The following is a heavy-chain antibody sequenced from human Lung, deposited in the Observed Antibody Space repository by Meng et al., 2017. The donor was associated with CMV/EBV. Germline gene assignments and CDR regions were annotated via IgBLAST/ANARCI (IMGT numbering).Heavy chain of an antibody. CDR1: GVSFSSYW. D-gene: IGHD2-8*01. CDR3: ARDVMGWFDP. Sequence: RWVESGGGVVQTGEALRLSCVASGVSFSSYWMHWVRQSPGKGLVWVARINSGGTTTTYADSVKGRFTISRDNAKNTLYLQMNSLRGEDTAVYYCARDVMGWFDPWGQGALVTVSS. CDR2: INSGGTTT. J-gene: IGHJ5*02. V-gene: IGHV3-74*01.